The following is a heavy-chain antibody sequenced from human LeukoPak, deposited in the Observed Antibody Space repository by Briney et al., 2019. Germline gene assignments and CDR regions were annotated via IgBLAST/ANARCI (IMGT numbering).Heavy chain of an antibody. CDR2: IRYDGSNK. Sequence: SGGSLRLSCAASGFTFSSYGMHWVRQAPGKGLEWVAFIRYDGSNKYYADYVKGRFTISRDNSKNTLYLQMNSLRAEDTAVYYCAKDAPSYYYDSSGYFDYWGQGTLVTVSS. CDR1: GFTFSSYG. J-gene: IGHJ4*02. CDR3: AKDAPSYYYDSSGYFDY. V-gene: IGHV3-30*02. D-gene: IGHD3-22*01.